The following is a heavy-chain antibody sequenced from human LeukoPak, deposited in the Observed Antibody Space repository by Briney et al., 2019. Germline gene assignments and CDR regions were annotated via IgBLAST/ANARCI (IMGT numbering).Heavy chain of an antibody. CDR1: GFTFSNAW. Sequence: GGSLRLSCAASGFTFSNAWMSWVRQAPGKGLEWVGRIKSKTDGGTTDYAAPVKGRFTISRDDSKNTLYLQMNSLKTEDTAVYYCTTGHLTGYSSGRRQGLWCYWGQGTLVTVSS. V-gene: IGHV3-15*01. CDR2: IKSKTDGGTT. J-gene: IGHJ4*02. D-gene: IGHD6-19*01. CDR3: TTGHLTGYSSGRRQGLWCY.